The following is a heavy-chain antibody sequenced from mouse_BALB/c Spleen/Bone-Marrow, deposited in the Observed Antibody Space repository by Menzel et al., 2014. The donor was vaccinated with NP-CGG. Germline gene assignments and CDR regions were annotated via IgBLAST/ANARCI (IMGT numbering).Heavy chain of an antibody. CDR2: IDPANGNT. D-gene: IGHD2-4*01. J-gene: IGHJ2*01. CDR3: ASYDYGYYFDY. V-gene: IGHV14-3*02. Sequence: VQLKESGAELVKPGASVKLSCTASGFNIKDTYMHWVKQRPEQGLEWMGRIDPANGNTKYDPKFQGKATITADTSSNTAYLQLSSLTSEDTAVYYCASYDYGYYFDYWGQGTTLTVSS. CDR1: GFNIKDTY.